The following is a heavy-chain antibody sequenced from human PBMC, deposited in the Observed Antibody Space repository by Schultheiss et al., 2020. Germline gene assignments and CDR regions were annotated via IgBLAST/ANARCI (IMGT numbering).Heavy chain of an antibody. CDR2: IYYSGST. V-gene: IGHV4-39*07. CDR1: GGSISSSSYY. D-gene: IGHD3-9*01. J-gene: IGHJ6*02. Sequence: SQTLSLTCTVSGGSISSSSYYWGWIRQPPGKGLEWIGSIYYSGSTNYNPSLKSRVTISVDKSKNQFSLKLSSVTAADTAVYYCARGGTYYDILTGYYTGYYYGMDVWGQGTTVTVAS. CDR3: ARGGTYYDILTGYYTGYYYGMDV.